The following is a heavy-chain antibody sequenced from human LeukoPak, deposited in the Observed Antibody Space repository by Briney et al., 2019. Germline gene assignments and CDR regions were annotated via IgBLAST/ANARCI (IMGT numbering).Heavy chain of an antibody. CDR3: AREVPFRDFWSGYYTGYFDY. J-gene: IGHJ4*02. CDR1: GFTFSSYA. V-gene: IGHV3-23*01. D-gene: IGHD3-3*01. Sequence: GGSLRLSCAASGFTFSSYAMSWVRQAPGKGLEWVSAISGSGGSTYYADSVKGRFTISRDNSKNTLYLQMNSLRAEDTAVYYCAREVPFRDFWSGYYTGYFDYWGQGTLVTVSS. CDR2: ISGSGGST.